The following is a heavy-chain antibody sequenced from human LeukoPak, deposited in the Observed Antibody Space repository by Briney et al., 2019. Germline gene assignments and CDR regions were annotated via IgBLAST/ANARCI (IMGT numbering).Heavy chain of an antibody. CDR2: IYHSGST. V-gene: IGHV4-38-2*02. CDR3: ARENYDILTGYSENWFDP. D-gene: IGHD3-9*01. Sequence: SETLSLTCTVSGYSISSGYYWGWIRQPPGKGLEWIGSIYHSGSTYYNPSLKSRVTISVDTSKNQFSLKLNSVTAADTAVYYCARENYDILTGYSENWFDPWGQGTLVTVSS. J-gene: IGHJ5*02. CDR1: GYSISSGYY.